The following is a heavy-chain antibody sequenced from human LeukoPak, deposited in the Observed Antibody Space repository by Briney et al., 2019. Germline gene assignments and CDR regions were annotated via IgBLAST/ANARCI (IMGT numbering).Heavy chain of an antibody. CDR3: ARGALLWFGAKIEYYFDY. Sequence: SETLSLTCTVSGGSITNYYWSWIRQPPGKGLEWIGSSYYNGNTNYNPSLKSRVTISVDMSKNQFSLSLRSVTAADTAVYYCARGALLWFGAKIEYYFDYWGQGTPLTVSS. CDR2: SYYNGNT. D-gene: IGHD3-10*01. V-gene: IGHV4-59*01. J-gene: IGHJ4*02. CDR1: GGSITNYY.